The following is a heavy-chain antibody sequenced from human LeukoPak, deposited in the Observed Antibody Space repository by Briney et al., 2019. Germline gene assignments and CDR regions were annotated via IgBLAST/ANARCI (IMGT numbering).Heavy chain of an antibody. CDR3: ARGNHNYGDYYGLDV. D-gene: IGHD5-24*01. J-gene: IGHJ6*02. V-gene: IGHV3-74*01. CDR1: GFTFSGYW. CDR2: INSDARST. Sequence: SGGSLRLSCAASGFTFSGYWMHWVRQAPGKGLVWVSRINSDARSTSYADSVKGRFTISRDNAKNSLYLQMSSLRAEDTAVYYCARGNHNYGDYYGLDVWGQGTTVTVSS.